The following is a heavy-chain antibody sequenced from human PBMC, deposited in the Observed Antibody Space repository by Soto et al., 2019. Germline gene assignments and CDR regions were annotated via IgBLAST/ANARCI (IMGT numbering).Heavy chain of an antibody. Sequence: QVQLVESGGGVVQPGRSLRLSCAASGFTFSSYGMHWVRQAPGKGLEWVAVIWYDGSNKYYADSVKGRFTISRDNSRNALYLHMNSLRAEDTAVYYCARDISYYFDYWGQGTLVTVSS. CDR1: GFTFSSYG. D-gene: IGHD3-9*01. CDR3: ARDISYYFDY. CDR2: IWYDGSNK. V-gene: IGHV3-33*01. J-gene: IGHJ4*02.